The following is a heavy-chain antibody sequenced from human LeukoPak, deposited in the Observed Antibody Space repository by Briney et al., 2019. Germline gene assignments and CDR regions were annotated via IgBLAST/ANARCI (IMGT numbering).Heavy chain of an antibody. Sequence: PGRSLRLSCAASGFTFDDYAMHWVRQAPGKGLEWVSGISWNSGSIGYADSVKGRFTISRDNAKNSLYPQMNSLRAEDTALYYCAKDISSSSWGWGNYFDYWGQGTLVTVSS. CDR2: ISWNSGSI. D-gene: IGHD6-13*01. CDR3: AKDISSSSWGWGNYFDY. V-gene: IGHV3-9*01. CDR1: GFTFDDYA. J-gene: IGHJ4*02.